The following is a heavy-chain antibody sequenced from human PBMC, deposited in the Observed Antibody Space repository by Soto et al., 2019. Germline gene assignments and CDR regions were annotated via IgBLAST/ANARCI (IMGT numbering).Heavy chain of an antibody. CDR3: ARASMVRGVGPFDY. V-gene: IGHV4-30-2*01. J-gene: IGHJ4*02. CDR2: IYHSGST. CDR1: GGSVSSGCYS. D-gene: IGHD3-10*01. Sequence: TLSLTSAVSGGSVSSGCYSWSWIRQPPGKGLEWIGYIYHSGSTYYNPSLNSRVTISLDRSENQFSLKLSSVTSADTAVYYCARASMVRGVGPFDYWGQGTLGTVS.